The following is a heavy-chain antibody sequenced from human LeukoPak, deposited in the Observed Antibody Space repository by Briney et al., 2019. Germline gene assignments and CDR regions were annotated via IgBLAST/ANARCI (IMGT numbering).Heavy chain of an antibody. D-gene: IGHD2-21*02. CDR1: FSFSDYY. J-gene: IGHJ4*02. CDR2: TYDGSTTT. Sequence: GGSLRLSCGFSFSDYYMSWIRQAPGKGLEWVSYTYDGSTTTYYADSVKGRFTISRDNAKDSLFLEINSLRAEDTAVYYCARGDLHRYPDSWGQGTLVTVSS. CDR3: ARGDLHRYPDS. V-gene: IGHV3-11*01.